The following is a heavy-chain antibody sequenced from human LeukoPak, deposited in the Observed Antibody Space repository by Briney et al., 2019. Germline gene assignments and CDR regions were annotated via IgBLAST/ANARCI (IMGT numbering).Heavy chain of an antibody. CDR1: GGSISSVAHY. CDR3: ARGGSGEGY. V-gene: IGHV4-31*03. Sequence: SQTLSLTCTVSGGSISSVAHYWSWIPQHPGKGLEWIGYINYSGSTYYNPSLKSRVTISADTSKNQFSLKLSSVTAADTAVYYGARGGSGEGYWGQGTLVTVSS. J-gene: IGHJ4*02. CDR2: INYSGST. D-gene: IGHD3-10*01.